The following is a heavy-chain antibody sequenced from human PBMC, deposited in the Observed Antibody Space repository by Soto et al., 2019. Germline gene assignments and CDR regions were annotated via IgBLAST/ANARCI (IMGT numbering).Heavy chain of an antibody. V-gene: IGHV3-23*01. J-gene: IGHJ6*02. D-gene: IGHD3-3*01. CDR1: GFTFSSYA. CDR2: ISGSGGNT. CDR3: ADDGGGVGDFWSGYTRSSYSGMAV. Sequence: PGGSLRLSCAASGFTFSSYAMHWVRQAPGKGLQWVSGISGSGGNTYYADSVKGRFTVSRDNSKNTLYLQMSSLRAEDTAVYFCADDGGGVGDFWSGYTRSSYSGMAVWGQGTTVTVSS.